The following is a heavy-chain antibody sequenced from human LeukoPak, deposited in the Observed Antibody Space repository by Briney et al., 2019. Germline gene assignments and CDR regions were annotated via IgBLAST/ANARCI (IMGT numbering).Heavy chain of an antibody. CDR1: GGSINSHSYY. CDR2: VYYDGTS. CDR3: VRHISTNTGYFDS. D-gene: IGHD5-24*01. Sequence: PSETLSLTCTVSGGSINSHSYYWGWIRQPPGKGLEWIGSVYYDGTSYSNPSLKTRVSVFVDTSRDQFSLDLDFVTAADTALYYCVRHISTNTGYFDSCGQGTLVSVSS. J-gene: IGHJ4*02. V-gene: IGHV4-39*01.